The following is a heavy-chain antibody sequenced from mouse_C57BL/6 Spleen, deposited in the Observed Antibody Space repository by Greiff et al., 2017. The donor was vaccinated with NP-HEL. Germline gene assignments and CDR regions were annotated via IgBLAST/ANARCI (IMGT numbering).Heavy chain of an antibody. CDR3: ARHEDYYGSSYDWYFDV. Sequence: QVQLQQPGAELVKPGASVKLSCKASGYTFTEYTIHWVKQRSGQGLEWIGWFYPGSGSIKYNEKFKDKATLTADKSSSTVYMELSRLTSEDSAVYFCARHEDYYGSSYDWYFDVWGTGTTVTVSS. J-gene: IGHJ1*03. CDR2: FYPGSGSI. D-gene: IGHD1-1*01. CDR1: GYTFTEYT. V-gene: IGHV1-62-2*01.